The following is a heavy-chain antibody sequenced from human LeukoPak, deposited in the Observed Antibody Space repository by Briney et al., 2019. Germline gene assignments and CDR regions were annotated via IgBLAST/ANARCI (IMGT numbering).Heavy chain of an antibody. CDR2: INTNTGTP. CDR1: GYTFSSYG. Sequence: ASVKVSCKASGYTFSSYGISWVRQAPGRGLEWMGWINTNTGTPMYAQGFTRRFVFSLDTSVNTAYLQISSLKAEDTAVYYCARSELERRSWSGGAFDIWGQGTMVTVSS. CDR3: ARSELERRSWSGGAFDI. J-gene: IGHJ3*02. D-gene: IGHD1-1*01. V-gene: IGHV7-4-1*02.